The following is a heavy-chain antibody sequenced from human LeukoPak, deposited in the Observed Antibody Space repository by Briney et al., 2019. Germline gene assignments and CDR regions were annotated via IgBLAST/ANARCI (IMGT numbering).Heavy chain of an antibody. D-gene: IGHD4-17*01. J-gene: IGHJ4*02. CDR3: AKVDYGDTGYFDY. CDR2: ISWNSGSI. Sequence: GGSLRLSCAASGFTFTDYTMHWVRQAPGKGLEWVSGISWNSGSIGYADSVKGRFTISRDNAKTSLYLQMNSLRAEDTALYYCAKVDYGDTGYFDYWGQGTLVTVSS. V-gene: IGHV3-9*01. CDR1: GFTFTDYT.